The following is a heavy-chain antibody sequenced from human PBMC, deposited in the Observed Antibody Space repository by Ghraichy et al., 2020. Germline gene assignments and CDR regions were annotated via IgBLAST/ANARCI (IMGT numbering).Heavy chain of an antibody. V-gene: IGHV4-59*08. CDR1: GGSISGYY. J-gene: IGHJ4*02. CDR2: IYYNGGT. CDR3: VGGYNFDY. D-gene: IGHD1-1*01. Sequence: SETLSLTCTVSGGSISGYYCSWIRQPPGKGLEWIGYIYYNGGTNYNPSLKGRVTISGDTSKNQISLKLTSMTAADTAVYYCVGGYNFDYWGQGPWSPSPQ.